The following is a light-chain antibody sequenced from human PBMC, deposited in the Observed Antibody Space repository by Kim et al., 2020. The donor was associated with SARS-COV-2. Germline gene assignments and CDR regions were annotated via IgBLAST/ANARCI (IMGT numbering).Light chain of an antibody. V-gene: IGLV1-44*01. CDR3: AAWDDSLDVVL. Sequence: GQRLTIPCYGSGPDIGANTANWYQQLPGTAPKHLIHSDNQRPSGVPDRFSGSESGTAASLAIRGLQSEDEGDYYCAAWDDSLDVVLFGGGTKLTVL. CDR2: SDN. J-gene: IGLJ2*01. CDR1: GPDIGANT.